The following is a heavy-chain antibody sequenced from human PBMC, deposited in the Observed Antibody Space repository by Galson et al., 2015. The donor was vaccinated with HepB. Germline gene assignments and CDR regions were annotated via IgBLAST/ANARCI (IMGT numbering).Heavy chain of an antibody. CDR2: FDPEDGET. CDR1: GYTLTELS. Sequence: SVKVSCKVSGYTLTELSMHWVRQAPGKGLEWMGGFDPEDGETIYAQKFQGRVTMTEDTSTDTAYMELSSLRSEDTAVYYCATVDYGDYDDWFDPWGQGTLVTVSS. V-gene: IGHV1-24*01. J-gene: IGHJ5*02. D-gene: IGHD4-17*01. CDR3: ATVDYGDYDDWFDP.